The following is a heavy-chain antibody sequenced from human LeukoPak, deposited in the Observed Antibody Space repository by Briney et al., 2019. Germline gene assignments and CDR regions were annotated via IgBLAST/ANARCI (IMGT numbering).Heavy chain of an antibody. CDR3: VRGGHYCSSFDL. CDR2: IKQDGSEK. V-gene: IGHV3-7*01. J-gene: IGHJ2*01. Sequence: GGSLRLSCAASAFTLGTHWMSWVRQAPGKGLEWVTSIKQDGSEKNYVDSVRGRLTISRDNARNSLYLQMNSLGAEDTAVYYCVRGGHYCSSFDLWGRGTLVTVSS. D-gene: IGHD2-15*01. CDR1: AFTLGTHW.